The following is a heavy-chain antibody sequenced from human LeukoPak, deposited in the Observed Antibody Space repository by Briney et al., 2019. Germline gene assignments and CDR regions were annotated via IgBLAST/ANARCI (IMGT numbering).Heavy chain of an antibody. CDR3: ARDRSFRGYSYGYNY. Sequence: PSETLSLTCTVSGYSISSGYYWGWIRQPPGKGLEWIGSIYHSGSTYYNPSLKSRVTISVDTSKNQFSLKLSSVTAADTAVYYCARDRSFRGYSYGYNYWGQGTLVTVSS. D-gene: IGHD5-18*01. J-gene: IGHJ4*02. CDR1: GYSISSGYY. CDR2: IYHSGST. V-gene: IGHV4-38-2*02.